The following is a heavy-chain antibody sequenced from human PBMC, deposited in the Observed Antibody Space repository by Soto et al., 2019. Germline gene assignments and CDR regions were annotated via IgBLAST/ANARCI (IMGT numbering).Heavy chain of an antibody. V-gene: IGHV1-46*01. Sequence: PSVKVSCKASGYTFTSHYMHWVRQAPGQGLEWMGIINPSGGSTRYAQKFQGRVTMNRDTSTSTVYMELSSLRSEDTAVYYCARDLGWELPPIYYYYGMDVWGQGTTVTVSS. CDR1: GYTFTSHY. D-gene: IGHD1-26*01. CDR2: INPSGGST. CDR3: ARDLGWELPPIYYYYGMDV. J-gene: IGHJ6*02.